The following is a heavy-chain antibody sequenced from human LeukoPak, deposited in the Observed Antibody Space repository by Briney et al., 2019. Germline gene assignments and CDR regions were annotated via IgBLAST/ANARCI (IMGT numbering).Heavy chain of an antibody. Sequence: SETLSLTCTVSGVSMSIYYWSWIRQPPGKRLEWIAFISYIGSSNYNPSLTSRVTISVDSSKNQFSLKLNSVTAADTAVYYCVGWQVAGAFEIWGQGTMVTVSS. D-gene: IGHD6-19*01. CDR2: ISYIGSS. J-gene: IGHJ3*02. V-gene: IGHV4-59*01. CDR3: VGWQVAGAFEI. CDR1: GVSMSIYY.